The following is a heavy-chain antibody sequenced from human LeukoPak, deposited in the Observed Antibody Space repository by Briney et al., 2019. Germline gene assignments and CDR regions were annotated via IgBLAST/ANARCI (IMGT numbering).Heavy chain of an antibody. CDR1: GFPFSGYW. CDR2: INEDGSEI. J-gene: IGHJ3*02. V-gene: IGHV3-7*01. Sequence: PGGSLSLSCAVSGFPFSGYWMGWVRQAAGNGLEWVATINEDGSEIYYVDSVKGRFTISRDNAKNSLSLQMNSLRAEDTTLYYCARGFDGRGAFDIWGQGTMVTVSS. CDR3: ARGFDGRGAFDI. D-gene: IGHD3-10*01.